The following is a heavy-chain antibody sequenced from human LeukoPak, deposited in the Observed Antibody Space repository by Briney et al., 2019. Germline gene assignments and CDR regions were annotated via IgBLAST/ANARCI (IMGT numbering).Heavy chain of an antibody. CDR3: ARVSGSGRSPPYYYYGMDV. D-gene: IGHD3-10*01. V-gene: IGHV1-2*02. Sequence: GASVKVSCKASGYTFTGYYMHWVRQATRQGLEWMGWINPNSGGTNYAQKFQGRVTMTRDTSISTAYMELSRLRSDDTAVYYCARVSGSGRSPPYYYYGMDVWGQGTTVTVSS. CDR1: GYTFTGYY. CDR2: INPNSGGT. J-gene: IGHJ6*02.